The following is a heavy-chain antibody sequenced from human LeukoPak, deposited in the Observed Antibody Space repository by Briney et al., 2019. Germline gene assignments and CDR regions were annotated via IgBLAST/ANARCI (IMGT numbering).Heavy chain of an antibody. CDR1: GYTFTSYS. Sequence: ASVKVSCKASGYTFTSYSINWVRRAPGQGLEWMGWISTYNGNTHYAQKLQGRVTMTTDTSTSTAYMELRSLRSDDTAVYYCAKDRWRDGSSSFDNWGQGTLVTVSS. CDR2: ISTYNGNT. CDR3: AKDRWRDGSSSFDN. V-gene: IGHV1-18*01. J-gene: IGHJ4*02. D-gene: IGHD6-6*01.